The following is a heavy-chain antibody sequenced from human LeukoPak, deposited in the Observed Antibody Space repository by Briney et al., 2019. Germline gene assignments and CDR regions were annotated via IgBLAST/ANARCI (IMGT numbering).Heavy chain of an antibody. J-gene: IGHJ4*02. CDR1: GVTFSGYR. D-gene: IGHD6-19*01. CDR2: INSDGNST. Sequence: GGSLRLSRAAPGVTFSGYRMHSVCQAPGKGLVSVSRINSDGNSTSYADSVKGRFTVSRDNAKNTVYPQMKSLRAEDTAVYYCTRSSSGPGDPPSFDYWGQGTLVTVFS. V-gene: IGHV3-74*01. CDR3: TRSSSGPGDPPSFDY.